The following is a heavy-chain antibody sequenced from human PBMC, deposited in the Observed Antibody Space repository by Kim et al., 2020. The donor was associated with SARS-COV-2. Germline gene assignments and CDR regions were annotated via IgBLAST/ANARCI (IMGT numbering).Heavy chain of an antibody. V-gene: IGHV3-33*06. J-gene: IGHJ5*02. Sequence: YADSGKGRFPISRDNSKHTLYLQMHSLRAEDTAVYYCAKSRHSNSDWFDPWGQGTLLTVSS. CDR3: AKSRHSNSDWFDP. D-gene: IGHD6-6*01.